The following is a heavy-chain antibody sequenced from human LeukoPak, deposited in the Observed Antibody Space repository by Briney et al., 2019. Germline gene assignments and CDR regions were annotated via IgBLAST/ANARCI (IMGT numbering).Heavy chain of an antibody. Sequence: GEPLQISCKGSGYSFTSYWIGWVRQMPGKGLGGMGIIYPGDSDTRYSPSFQGQVTIPADKSISTAYLQWSSLKASDTAMYYCARQLAPEGDYWGQGTLVTVSS. CDR2: IYPGDSDT. V-gene: IGHV5-51*01. CDR1: GYSFTSYW. D-gene: IGHD1-14*01. J-gene: IGHJ4*02. CDR3: ARQLAPEGDY.